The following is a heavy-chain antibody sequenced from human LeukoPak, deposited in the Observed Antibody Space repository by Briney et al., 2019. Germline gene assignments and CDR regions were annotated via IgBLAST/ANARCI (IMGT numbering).Heavy chain of an antibody. CDR1: GFTFSSYG. D-gene: IGHD4-17*01. Sequence: GGSLRLSCAASGFTFSSYGMHWVRQAPGKGLEWLSYISSSGSTIYYADSVKGRFTISRDNAKNSLYLQMNSLRAEDTAVYYCARDLCGDYDFDYWGQGTLVTVSS. CDR3: ARDLCGDYDFDY. J-gene: IGHJ4*02. V-gene: IGHV3-48*01. CDR2: ISSSGSTI.